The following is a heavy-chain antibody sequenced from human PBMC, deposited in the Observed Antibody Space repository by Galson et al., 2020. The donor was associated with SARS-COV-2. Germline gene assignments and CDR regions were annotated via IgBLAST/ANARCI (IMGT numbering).Heavy chain of an antibody. J-gene: IGHJ6*02. Sequence: KIGESLKISCKASGYTFTGYGISWVRQAPGQGLEWMGWISAYNGNTNYAQKLQGRVTMTTDTSTSTAYMELRSLRSDDTAVYYCALLDYYYYYGMDVWGQGTTVTVSS. CDR2: ISAYNGNT. CDR3: ALLDYYYYYGMDV. V-gene: IGHV1-18*04. CDR1: GYTFTGYG.